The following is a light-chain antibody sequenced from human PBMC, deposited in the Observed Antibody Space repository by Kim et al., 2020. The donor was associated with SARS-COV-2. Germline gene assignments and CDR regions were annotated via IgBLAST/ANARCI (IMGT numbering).Light chain of an antibody. J-gene: IGLJ3*02. V-gene: IGLV3-21*04. CDR2: YDS. CDR3: QVWDSSSDHRV. Sequence: APGKTTWITCGGNNIGSKGVHWYQQEPGQAPVLVIYYDSGRPSGIPERFSGSNSGNTATLTISRVEAGDEADYYCQVWDSSSDHRVFGGGTQLTVL. CDR1: NIGSKG.